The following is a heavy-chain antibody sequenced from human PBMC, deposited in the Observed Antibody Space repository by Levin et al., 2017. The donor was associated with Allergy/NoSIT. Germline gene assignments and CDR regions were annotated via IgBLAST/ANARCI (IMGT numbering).Heavy chain of an antibody. J-gene: IGHJ3*01. CDR1: GGSISSGGYY. CDR2: IYYSGST. V-gene: IGHV4-31*03. Sequence: SCTVSGGSISSGGYYWSWIRQHPGKGLEWIGYIYYSGSTYYNPSLKSRVTISVDTSKNQFSLKLSSVTAADTAVYYCARIEPQMNWNPGEAWGQGTMVTVSS. CDR3: ARIEPQMNWNPGEA. D-gene: IGHD1-1*01.